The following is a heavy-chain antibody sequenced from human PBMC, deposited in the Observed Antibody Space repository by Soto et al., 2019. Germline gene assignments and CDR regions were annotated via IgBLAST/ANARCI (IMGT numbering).Heavy chain of an antibody. CDR2: IYYSGST. Sequence: QLQLQESGPGLVKPSETLSLTCTVSGGSISSSSYYWGWIRQPPGKGLEWIGSIYYSGSTYYNPSLKSRVTISVDTSKNQFSLKLSSVTAADTAVYYCARHSRSGWYSWFDPWGQGTLVTVSS. CDR3: ARHSRSGWYSWFDP. CDR1: GGSISSSSYY. V-gene: IGHV4-39*01. D-gene: IGHD6-19*01. J-gene: IGHJ5*02.